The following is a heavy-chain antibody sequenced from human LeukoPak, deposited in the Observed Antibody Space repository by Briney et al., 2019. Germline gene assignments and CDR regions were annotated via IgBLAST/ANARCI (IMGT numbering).Heavy chain of an antibody. CDR3: ARDHSSGWYSDYFDY. J-gene: IGHJ4*02. Sequence: GGSLRLSCEASGFAFSFSAMTWVRQAPGKGLEWVAVIWYDGSNKYYADSVKGRFTISRDNSKNTLYLQMNSLRAEDTAVYYCARDHSSGWYSDYFDYWGQGTLVTVSS. CDR2: IWYDGSNK. V-gene: IGHV3-33*08. CDR1: GFAFSFSA. D-gene: IGHD6-19*01.